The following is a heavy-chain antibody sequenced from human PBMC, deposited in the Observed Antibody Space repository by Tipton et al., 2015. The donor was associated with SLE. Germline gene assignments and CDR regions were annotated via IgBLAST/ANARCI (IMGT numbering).Heavy chain of an antibody. CDR2: ISSSSSYI. Sequence: SLRLSCAASGFTFSSYSMNWVRQAPGKGLEWVSSISSSSSYIYYADSVKGRFTISRDNAKNSLYLQMNSLRAEDTAVYYCARDGQWLDAFDIWGQGTMVTVSS. V-gene: IGHV3-21*01. CDR3: ARDGQWLDAFDI. J-gene: IGHJ3*02. D-gene: IGHD3-22*01. CDR1: GFTFSSYS.